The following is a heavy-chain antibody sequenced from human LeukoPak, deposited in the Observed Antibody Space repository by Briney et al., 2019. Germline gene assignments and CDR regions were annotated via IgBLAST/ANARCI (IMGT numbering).Heavy chain of an antibody. CDR1: GYTFTSYY. CDR3: ARDHSGSYYEYYYYMDV. CDR2: INPSGGST. J-gene: IGHJ6*03. V-gene: IGHV1-46*01. Sequence: GASVKVSCKASGYTFTSYYMHWVRQAPGQGLEWMGIINPSGGSTSYAQKFQGRVTMTRDTSISTAYMELSRLRSDDTAVYYCARDHSGSYYEYYYYMDVWGKGTTVTISS. D-gene: IGHD1-26*01.